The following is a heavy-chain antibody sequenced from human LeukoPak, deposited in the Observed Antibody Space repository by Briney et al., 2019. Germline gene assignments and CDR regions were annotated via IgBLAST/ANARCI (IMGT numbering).Heavy chain of an antibody. D-gene: IGHD3-16*01. CDR3: ARVIGSYGDSAY. Sequence: RGSLRLSCAASGFTFSSYSMNWVRQAPGKGLEWLSYISSTSSAIYYADSLKGRFIISRDNAKNSLYLQMNSLRAEDTAVYYCARVIGSYGDSAYWGQGTLVTVSS. V-gene: IGHV3-48*04. CDR1: GFTFSSYS. CDR2: ISSTSSAI. J-gene: IGHJ4*02.